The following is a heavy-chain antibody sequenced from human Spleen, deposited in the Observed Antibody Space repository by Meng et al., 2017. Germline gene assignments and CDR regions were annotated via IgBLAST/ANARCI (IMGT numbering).Heavy chain of an antibody. D-gene: IGHD3-16*01. Sequence: SETLSLTCTVSGGSISSSLYYWGWIRQPPGKGLEWIGSIYYSGSTYYNPSPKSRVTISADTSKNQFPLKLNSVTAADTAVYYCARGGGGMRSYYYGYWGQGTLVTVSS. CDR2: IYYSGST. CDR3: ARGGGGMRSYYYGY. J-gene: IGHJ4*02. CDR1: GGSISSSLYY. V-gene: IGHV4-39*06.